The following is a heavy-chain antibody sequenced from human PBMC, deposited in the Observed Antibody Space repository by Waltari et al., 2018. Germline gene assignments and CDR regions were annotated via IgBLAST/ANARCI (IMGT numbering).Heavy chain of an antibody. CDR3: AKGVGATVTTLTLGY. Sequence: EVQLLESGGGLVQPGGSLRLSCAASGFTFSSYAMSWVRQAPGKGLEWVSAISGSGGSTYRADSVKGRCNSSRDNTKNTRYLQMNSLRAEDTAVYYCAKGVGATVTTLTLGYWGQGTLVTVSS. D-gene: IGHD4-17*01. V-gene: IGHV3-23*01. CDR2: ISGSGGST. J-gene: IGHJ4*02. CDR1: GFTFSSYA.